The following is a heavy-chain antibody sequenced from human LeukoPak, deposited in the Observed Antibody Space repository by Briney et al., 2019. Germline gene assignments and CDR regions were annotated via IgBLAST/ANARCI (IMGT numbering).Heavy chain of an antibody. CDR1: GGSISSGGYY. D-gene: IGHD3-22*01. CDR2: IYYSGST. J-gene: IGHJ4*02. V-gene: IGHV4-31*03. Sequence: SQTLSLTCTASGGSISSGGYYWSWIRQHPGKGLEWIGYIYYSGSTYYNPSLKSRVTISVDTSKNQFSLKLSSVTAADTAVYYCARGPYDSSGYSYYFDYWGQGTLVTVSS. CDR3: ARGPYDSSGYSYYFDY.